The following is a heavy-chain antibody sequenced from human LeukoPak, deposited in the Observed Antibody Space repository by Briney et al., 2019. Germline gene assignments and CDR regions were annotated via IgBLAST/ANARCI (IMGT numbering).Heavy chain of an antibody. V-gene: IGHV3-48*01. D-gene: IGHD2-15*01. CDR2: INPSSTTI. Sequence: PGGSLRLSCAASGFTFSTYSMNWVRQAPGKGLGWVSYINPSSTTIYYADSVKGRFTISRDNARNSLFLQMNSLRAEDTALYYCAREDGFCSGGSCYQHWGQGTLVTVSS. J-gene: IGHJ1*01. CDR1: GFTFSTYS. CDR3: AREDGFCSGGSCYQH.